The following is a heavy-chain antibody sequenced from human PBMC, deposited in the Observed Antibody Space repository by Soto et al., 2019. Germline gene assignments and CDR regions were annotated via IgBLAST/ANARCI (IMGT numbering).Heavy chain of an antibody. CDR1: GGTFSSYA. CDR2: IIPIFGTA. CDR3: ARDGDSSGFKAPWFDY. Sequence: ASVKVSCKASGGTFSSYAISWVRQAPGQGLEWMGGIIPIFGTANYAQKFQGRVTITADESTSTAYMELSSLRSEDTAVYYCARDGDSSGFKAPWFDYWGQGTLVTVSS. J-gene: IGHJ4*02. D-gene: IGHD3-22*01. V-gene: IGHV1-69*13.